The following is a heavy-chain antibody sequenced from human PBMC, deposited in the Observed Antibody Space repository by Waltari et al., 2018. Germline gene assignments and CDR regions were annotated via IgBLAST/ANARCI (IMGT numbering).Heavy chain of an antibody. V-gene: IGHV4-38-2*02. J-gene: IGHJ4*02. D-gene: IGHD3-16*01. Sequence: QVQLQESGPGLVKPSETLSLTCTVSGYSISSGYYWGWIRQPPGKGLEWIGSIYHSGSTYYNPSLKSRVTISVDTSKNQFSLKLSSVTAADTAVYYCARYSTVKLGLYYFDYWGQGTLVTVSS. CDR1: GYSISSGYY. CDR2: IYHSGST. CDR3: ARYSTVKLGLYYFDY.